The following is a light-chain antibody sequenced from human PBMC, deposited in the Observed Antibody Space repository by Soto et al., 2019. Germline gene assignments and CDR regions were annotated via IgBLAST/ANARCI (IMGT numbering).Light chain of an antibody. CDR1: SSNIGAGYD. Sequence: QSVLTQPPSVSEAPGQRVTIYCTGSSSNIGAGYDVHWYQQLPGRAPKNLIYGNTNRTSGVPDRFSGSKSGTSASLAITGLQAEYEADYYCLSFDSSLSVVFGGGTKLPVL. CDR2: GNT. V-gene: IGLV1-40*01. CDR3: LSFDSSLSVV. J-gene: IGLJ2*01.